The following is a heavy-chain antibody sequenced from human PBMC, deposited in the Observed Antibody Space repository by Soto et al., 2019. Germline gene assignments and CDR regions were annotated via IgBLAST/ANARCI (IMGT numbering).Heavy chain of an antibody. J-gene: IGHJ4*02. V-gene: IGHV3-13*04. D-gene: IGHD5-12*01. Sequence: EVQLVESGGGLVQPGGSLRLSCAASGFTFRTNDMHWVRQAPGKGLEWVSGIGTAADTYYPDSVKGRFTISRENAKNSLYLQMQSLRAGDTAVYYCARGWLRRGYLDYWGQGTLVTVSS. CDR3: ARGWLRRGYLDY. CDR2: IGTAADT. CDR1: GFTFRTND.